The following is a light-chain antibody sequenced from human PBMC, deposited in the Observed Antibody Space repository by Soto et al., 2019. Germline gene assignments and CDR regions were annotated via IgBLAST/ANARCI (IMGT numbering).Light chain of an antibody. J-gene: IGKJ3*01. CDR2: GAS. CDR3: QQYGSSPFT. CDR1: QSVSSSY. Sequence: EIVLTQSPGTLSLSPGERATLSCRASQSVSSSYLAWYQQKPCQAPRLLIYGASSRATGIPDRFSGSGSGTDFTLTISSLEPEDFAVYYCQQYGSSPFTFCPGTQVDIK. V-gene: IGKV3-20*01.